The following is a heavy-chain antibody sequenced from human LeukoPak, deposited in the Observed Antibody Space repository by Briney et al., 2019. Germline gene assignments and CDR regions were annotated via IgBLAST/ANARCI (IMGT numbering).Heavy chain of an antibody. Sequence: GGSLRLSCAASGFTVRNNYMNWVRQAPGKGLEWVSLIYSGGSTHYADSVKGRFTISRDNSKNTLYLQMNSLRVDDTAVYYCARDPPAVAANTYGWGQGTLVTVSS. V-gene: IGHV3-66*01. CDR1: GFTVRNNY. CDR3: ARDPPAVAANTYG. J-gene: IGHJ4*02. D-gene: IGHD6-6*01. CDR2: IYSGGST.